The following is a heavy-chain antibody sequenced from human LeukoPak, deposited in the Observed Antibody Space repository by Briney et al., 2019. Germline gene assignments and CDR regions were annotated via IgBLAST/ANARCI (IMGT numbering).Heavy chain of an antibody. J-gene: IGHJ5*02. CDR3: ARGRAWLDP. CDR2: INEDGSEK. V-gene: IGHV3-7*01. Sequence: GGSLRLSCAASGFTFSDWWMSWVRQAPGKGLEWVANINEDGSEKQYVDSVKGRFTISRGNAKNSVYLQMTSLRDEDTAVYYCARGRAWLDPWGQGTLVTVSS. CDR1: GFTFSDWW.